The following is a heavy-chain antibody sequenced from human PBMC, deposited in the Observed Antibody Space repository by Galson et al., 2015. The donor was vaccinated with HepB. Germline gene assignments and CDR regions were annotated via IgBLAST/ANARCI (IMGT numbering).Heavy chain of an antibody. Sequence: SLRLSCAASGFSFSTSGMHWVRQAPGKGLEWVAFIRSDGSKIYYADSVKGRFTISRDNSEDTLFLEMKSLRGEDTAVYYCGRDGARGWKVDQWGQGTLVTVSS. CDR3: GRDGARGWKVDQ. D-gene: IGHD5-12*01. CDR1: GFSFSTSG. J-gene: IGHJ4*02. V-gene: IGHV3-30*02. CDR2: IRSDGSKI.